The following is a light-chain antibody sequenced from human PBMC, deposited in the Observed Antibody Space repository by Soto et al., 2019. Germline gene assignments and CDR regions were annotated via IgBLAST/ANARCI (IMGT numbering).Light chain of an antibody. CDR2: NTD. J-gene: IGLJ3*02. V-gene: IGLV8-61*01. CDR1: SGSVSTNSY. Sequence: QTVVTQEPSFSVSPGGTVTLTCGLSSGSVSTNSYPGWHQQTPGQAPRTLIYNTDTRSYGVPDRFSGSIVGNKAALTITGAQADDESDYYCVLYMGSGIWVFGGGTKLTVL. CDR3: VLYMGSGIWV.